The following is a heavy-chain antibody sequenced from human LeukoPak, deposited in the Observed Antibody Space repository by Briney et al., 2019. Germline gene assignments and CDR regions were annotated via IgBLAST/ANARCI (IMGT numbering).Heavy chain of an antibody. Sequence: PGGSLRLSCAASGSTLSSYAMSWVRQAPGKGLEWVANIKQDESEKYYVDSVKGRFTTSRDNAKNSLYLQMNSLRAEDTAVYYCARDFEISSGWGQGTLVTVSS. CDR1: GSTLSSYA. D-gene: IGHD6-19*01. J-gene: IGHJ4*02. CDR3: ARDFEISSG. V-gene: IGHV3-7*01. CDR2: IKQDESEK.